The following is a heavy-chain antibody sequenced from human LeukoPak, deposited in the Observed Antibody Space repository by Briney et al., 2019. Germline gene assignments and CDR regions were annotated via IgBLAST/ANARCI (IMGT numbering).Heavy chain of an antibody. CDR3: ARDTDCDGDCYWGAFDI. CDR1: GFTLSRYY. V-gene: IGHV3-7*01. CDR2: IKQDGSGE. Sequence: PGGSLRLSCVASGFTLSRYYMSWVRQAPGKGLEWAASIKQDGSGEYVDSVRGRFTISRDNAQNSMYLQVNSLRAEDTAAYYCARDTDCDGDCYWGAFDIWGQGTVVAVSS. D-gene: IGHD2-21*01. J-gene: IGHJ3*02.